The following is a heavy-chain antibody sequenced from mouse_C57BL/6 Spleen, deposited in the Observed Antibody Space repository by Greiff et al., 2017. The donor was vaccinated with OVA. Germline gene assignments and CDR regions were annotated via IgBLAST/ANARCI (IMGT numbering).Heavy chain of an antibody. CDR2: ISSGSSTF. CDR3: ARDSNLAWFAY. CDR1: GFTFSDYG. Sequence: EVKLVESGGGLVKPGGSLKLSCAASGFTFSDYGMHWVRQAPEKGLGWVAYISSGSSTFYYADTVKGRFTISSDNAKNTLILQMTSLRSEDAAMYYCARDSNLAWFAYWGQGTLVTVSA. V-gene: IGHV5-17*01. J-gene: IGHJ3*01. D-gene: IGHD2-5*01.